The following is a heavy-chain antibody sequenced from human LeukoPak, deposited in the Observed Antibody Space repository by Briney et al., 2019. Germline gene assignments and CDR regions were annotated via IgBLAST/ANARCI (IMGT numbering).Heavy chain of an antibody. CDR3: AKDPRVATIEIFDY. V-gene: IGHV3-30*07. Sequence: GRSLRLSCAASGFTFSSYAMHWVRQAPGKGLEWVAVISYDGSNKYYADSVKGRFTISRDNSKNTLYLQMNSLRADDTAVYYCAKDPRVATIEIFDYWGQGTLVTVSS. CDR2: ISYDGSNK. CDR1: GFTFSSYA. D-gene: IGHD5-12*01. J-gene: IGHJ4*02.